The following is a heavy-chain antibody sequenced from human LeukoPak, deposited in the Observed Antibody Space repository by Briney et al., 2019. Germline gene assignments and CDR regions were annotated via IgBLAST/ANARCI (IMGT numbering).Heavy chain of an antibody. V-gene: IGHV4-4*02. CDR1: GGSISSSSNW. CDR2: IYHSGSS. Sequence: SETLSLTCAVSGGSISSSSNWWAWVRQPPGKGLEWIGEIYHSGSSNYNPSLKSRVTISVDKSQNQFSLKMYSVTAADTAVYYCARGSRDSSGWTYYFDYWGQGTLVTVSS. D-gene: IGHD6-19*01. J-gene: IGHJ4*02. CDR3: ARGSRDSSGWTYYFDY.